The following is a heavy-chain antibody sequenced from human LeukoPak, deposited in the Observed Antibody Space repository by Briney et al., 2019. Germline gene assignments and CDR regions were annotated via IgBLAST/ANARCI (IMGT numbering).Heavy chain of an antibody. Sequence: SQTLSLTCTVSGGSISSGSYYWSWIRQPAGKGLEWIGRIYTSGSTNYNPSLKSRVTISVDTSKNQFSLKLSSVTAADTAVYYCARTGGNYVAKVDYWGQGTLVTVSS. V-gene: IGHV4-61*02. J-gene: IGHJ4*02. CDR3: ARTGGNYVAKVDY. CDR1: GGSISSGSYY. CDR2: IYTSGST. D-gene: IGHD1-7*01.